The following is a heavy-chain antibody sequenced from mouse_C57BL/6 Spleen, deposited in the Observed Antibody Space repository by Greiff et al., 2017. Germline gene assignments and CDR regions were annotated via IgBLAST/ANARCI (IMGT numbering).Heavy chain of an antibody. J-gene: IGHJ2*01. CDR1: GYTFTSYW. V-gene: IGHV1-69*01. D-gene: IGHD2-1*01. CDR3: ARWGGNYYFDY. CDR2: IDHSDSYT. Sequence: QVQLQQPGAELVMPGASVKLSCKASGYTFTSYWMHWVKQRPGQGLEWIGEIDHSDSYTNYNQKFKGKSTLTVDKSSSTAYMQLSSLTSEDSAVYYCARWGGNYYFDYWGQGTTLTVSS.